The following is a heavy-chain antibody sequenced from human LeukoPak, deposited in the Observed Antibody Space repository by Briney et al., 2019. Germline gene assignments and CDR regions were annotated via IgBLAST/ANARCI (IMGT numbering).Heavy chain of an antibody. CDR3: ARGSQWDDFWSGYYFDY. V-gene: IGHV1-2*06. CDR2: INPNSGGT. J-gene: IGHJ4*02. Sequence: ASVKVSCKASGYTFTGYYMHWVRQAPGQGLEWMGRINPNSGGTNYAQKFQGRVTMTRDTPISTAYMELSRLRSDDTAVYYCARGSQWDDFWSGYYFDYWGQGTLATVSS. CDR1: GYTFTGYY. D-gene: IGHD3-3*01.